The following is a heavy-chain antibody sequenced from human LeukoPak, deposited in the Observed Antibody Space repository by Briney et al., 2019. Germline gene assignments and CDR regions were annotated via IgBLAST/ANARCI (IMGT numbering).Heavy chain of an antibody. V-gene: IGHV4-59*01. D-gene: IGHD2-2*01. J-gene: IGHJ6*03. CDR2: IYYSGST. Sequence: SETLSLTCTVSGGSISSYYWSWIRQPPGKGLEWIGYIYYSGSTNYNPSLKSRVTISVDTSKNQFSLKLSSVTAADTAVYYCARMAGVPAAMSIYYMDVWGKGTTVTVSS. CDR3: ARMAGVPAAMSIYYMDV. CDR1: GGSISSYY.